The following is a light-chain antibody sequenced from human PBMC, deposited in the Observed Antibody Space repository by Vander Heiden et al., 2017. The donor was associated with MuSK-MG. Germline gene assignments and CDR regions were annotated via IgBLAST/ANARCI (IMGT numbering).Light chain of an antibody. CDR3: QQYDKWPPLT. CDR1: QTVSSN. Sequence: EVVMTPSPATLSVSPGERANRSSRASQTVSSNLAWYQQKPGQAPRLLIYGASTRATDTPDRFSGSGSGTEFTLTISSLQSEDFAVYYCQQYDKWPPLTFGGGTKVEIK. V-gene: IGKV3-15*01. CDR2: GAS. J-gene: IGKJ4*01.